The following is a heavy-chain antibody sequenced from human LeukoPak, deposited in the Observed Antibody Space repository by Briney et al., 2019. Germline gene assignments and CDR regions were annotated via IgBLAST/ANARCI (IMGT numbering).Heavy chain of an antibody. J-gene: IGHJ4*02. Sequence: SETLSLTCTVSGGPISRSSYYWGWIRQPPGKGLEWIASIFYTGKTFHNPSLKSRVTMSVDTSRNQFSLNLNSMTAADTAMYYCARHVGSMVNFDFWGQGNLVSVSS. CDR3: ARHVGSMVNFDF. CDR2: IFYTGKT. D-gene: IGHD3-10*01. CDR1: GGPISRSSYY. V-gene: IGHV4-39*01.